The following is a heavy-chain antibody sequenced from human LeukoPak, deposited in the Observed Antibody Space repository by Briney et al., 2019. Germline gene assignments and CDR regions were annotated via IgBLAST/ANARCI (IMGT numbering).Heavy chain of an antibody. CDR1: GFTFSSYA. CDR2: ISYDGSDK. Sequence: PGRSLRLSCAASGFTFSSYAMHWVRQAPGKGLEWVAVISYDGSDKYYADSVEGRFTISRDNSKNTLYLQMNSLRAEDTAVYYCARDGLRAYSSGWYGFDYWGQGTLVTVSS. V-gene: IGHV3-30*04. J-gene: IGHJ4*02. CDR3: ARDGLRAYSSGWYGFDY. D-gene: IGHD6-19*01.